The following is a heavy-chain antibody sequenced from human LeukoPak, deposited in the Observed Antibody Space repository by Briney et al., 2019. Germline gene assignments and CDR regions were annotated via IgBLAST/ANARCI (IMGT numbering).Heavy chain of an antibody. CDR2: IYYSGST. CDR3: ARYYGGDSSGYLNS. V-gene: IGHV4-61*05. Sequence: PSETLSLTCTVSGGSISSSSYYWGWIRQPPGKGLEWIGYIYYSGSTNYNPSLKSRVTISVDTSKNQFSLKLSSVTAADTAVYYCARYYGGDSSGYLNSWGQGTLVTVSS. J-gene: IGHJ4*02. D-gene: IGHD3-22*01. CDR1: GGSISSSSYY.